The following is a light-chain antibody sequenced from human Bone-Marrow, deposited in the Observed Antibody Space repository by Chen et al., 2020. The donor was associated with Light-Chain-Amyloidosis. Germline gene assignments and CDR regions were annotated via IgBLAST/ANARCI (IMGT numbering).Light chain of an antibody. CDR2: RDT. CDR1: DLPTKY. Sequence: SYALTQPPSVSVSPGQTARITCSGDDLPTKYAYWYQQKQGQAPVLVIHRDTERPSGISERFSGSSSGTTATLTISGVQAEHEADYHCQSADSSGTYEVIFGGGTKLTVL. J-gene: IGLJ2*01. CDR3: QSADSSGTYEVI. V-gene: IGLV3-25*03.